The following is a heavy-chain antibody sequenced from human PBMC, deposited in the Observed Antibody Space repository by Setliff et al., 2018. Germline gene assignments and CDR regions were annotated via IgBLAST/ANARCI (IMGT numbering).Heavy chain of an antibody. Sequence: SETLSLTCTVSGESIRSNNWWNWVRQPPGKGLEWIGDIYQSGTTNYNPSLKSRVIISVDTAQNQFSLSLSSVTAADTAVYYCARTGTYRYFDYWGQGTLVTAPQ. V-gene: IGHV4-4*02. CDR1: GESIRSNNW. CDR2: IYQSGTT. D-gene: IGHD1-1*01. J-gene: IGHJ4*02. CDR3: ARTGTYRYFDY.